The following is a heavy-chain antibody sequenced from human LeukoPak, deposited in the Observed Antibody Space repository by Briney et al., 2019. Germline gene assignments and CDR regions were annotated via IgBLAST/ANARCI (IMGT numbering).Heavy chain of an antibody. Sequence: GGSLRLSCAASGFTFSSYSMNWVRQAPGKGLEWVSSISSSSSYIYYADSVKGRFTISRDNAKNSLYLQMNSLRAEDTAVYYCARSRRADIVVVVADFWGQGTLVTVPS. V-gene: IGHV3-21*01. D-gene: IGHD2-15*01. CDR2: ISSSSSYI. CDR3: ARSRRADIVVVVADF. J-gene: IGHJ4*02. CDR1: GFTFSSYS.